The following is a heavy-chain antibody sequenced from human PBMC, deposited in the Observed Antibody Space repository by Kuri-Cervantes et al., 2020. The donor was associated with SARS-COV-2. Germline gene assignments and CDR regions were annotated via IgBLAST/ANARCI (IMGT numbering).Heavy chain of an antibody. J-gene: IGHJ4*02. CDR3: ARGGYSSGWFAYYFDY. CDR1: GFTFDDYG. D-gene: IGHD6-19*01. Sequence: GGSLRLSGGASGFTFDDYGMSWVRQAPGKGLEWVSGINWNGGSTGYADSVKGRFTISRDNAKNSLYLQMNSLRAEDTALYYCARGGYSSGWFAYYFDYWGQGTLVTVSS. CDR2: INWNGGST. V-gene: IGHV3-20*04.